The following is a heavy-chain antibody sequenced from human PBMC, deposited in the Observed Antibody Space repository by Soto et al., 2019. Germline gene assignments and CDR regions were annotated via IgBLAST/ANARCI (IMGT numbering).Heavy chain of an antibody. CDR1: GFTFSSYA. CDR2: ISYDGSNK. J-gene: IGHJ4*02. Sequence: QVQLVESGGGVVQPGRSLRLSCAASGFTFSSYAMHWVRRAPGKGLEWVAVISYDGSNKYYADSVKGRFTISRDNSKNTLYLQMNSLRAEDTAVYYCARETNDYGDYVFDYWGQGTLVTVSS. D-gene: IGHD4-17*01. CDR3: ARETNDYGDYVFDY. V-gene: IGHV3-30-3*01.